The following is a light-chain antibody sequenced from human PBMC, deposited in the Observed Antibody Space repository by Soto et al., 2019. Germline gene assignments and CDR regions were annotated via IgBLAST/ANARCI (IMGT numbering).Light chain of an antibody. CDR1: SSDIGSNNY. V-gene: IGLV2-14*01. Sequence: SALPHPASVSGSPGQPITISCPGTSSDIGSNNYVSWFQQRPGKAPTLIIYEVSNRPSGVSTHFSGSKSGNTASLTISGLLPEDEAEYYCSSYTTTTRLFGGGTKLTVL. J-gene: IGLJ3*02. CDR3: SSYTTTTRL. CDR2: EVS.